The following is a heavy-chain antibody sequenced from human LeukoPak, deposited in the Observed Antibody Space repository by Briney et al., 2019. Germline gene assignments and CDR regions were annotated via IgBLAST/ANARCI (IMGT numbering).Heavy chain of an antibody. D-gene: IGHD2-2*01. V-gene: IGHV3-66*01. CDR2: IYSGESA. CDR3: ARDGGSGYCSSSNCYEGFDY. J-gene: IGHJ4*02. CDR1: GFSVSSNY. Sequence: HPGGSLRLSCAASGFSVSSNYMSWVRQAPGKGLEWVSTIYSGESAYYADSVKGRFTISRDNSKNALVLQMNSLTAADTAVYYCARDGGSGYCSSSNCYEGFDYWGQGTLVTVSS.